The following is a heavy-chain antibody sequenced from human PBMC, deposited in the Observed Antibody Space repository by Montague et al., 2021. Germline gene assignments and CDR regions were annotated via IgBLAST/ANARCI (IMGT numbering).Heavy chain of an antibody. CDR2: SCHLLDKNH. CDR1: GDSDSVVVLR. CDR3: ARENLGGEGTDAFDI. Sequence: CAISGDSDSVVVLRRSSDRQTPELQSQRLVISCHLLDKNHVYASSVKTRITINPDTSRNQFSLHLKSVTPEDSAVYYCARENLGGEGTDAFDIWGQGTVVTV. D-gene: IGHD1-1*01. J-gene: IGHJ3*02. V-gene: IGHV6-1*01.